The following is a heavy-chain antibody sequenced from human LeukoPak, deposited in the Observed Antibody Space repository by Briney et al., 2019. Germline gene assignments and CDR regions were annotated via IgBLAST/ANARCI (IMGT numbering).Heavy chain of an antibody. Sequence: SETLSPTCTVSGGSISSYYWSWIRQPPGKGLEWIGYIYYGGSTNYNPSLKSRVTISVDTSKNQFSLKLSSVTAADTAVYYCARLNYYGSGSYYYYYYMDVWGKGTTVTVSS. J-gene: IGHJ6*03. CDR1: GGSISSYY. CDR3: ARLNYYGSGSYYYYYYMDV. CDR2: IYYGGST. D-gene: IGHD3-10*01. V-gene: IGHV4-59*01.